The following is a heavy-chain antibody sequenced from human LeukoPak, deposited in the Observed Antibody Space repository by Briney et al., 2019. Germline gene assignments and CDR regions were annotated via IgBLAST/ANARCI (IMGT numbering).Heavy chain of an antibody. J-gene: IGHJ4*02. CDR2: MNPNSGDT. D-gene: IGHD3-3*01. CDR3: AGNTIFGVVTYYFDY. CDR1: GYIFTYYD. Sequence: ASVKVSCKASGYIFTYYDINWVRQAAGQGLEWMGWMNPNSGDTAYAQNFQGRVTISRSTALSTAYMELSSLRSEDTAVYYCAGNTIFGVVTYYFDYWGQGTLVTVSS. V-gene: IGHV1-8*03.